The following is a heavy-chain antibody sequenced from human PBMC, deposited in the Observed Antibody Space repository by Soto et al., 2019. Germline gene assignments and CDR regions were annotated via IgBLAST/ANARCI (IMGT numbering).Heavy chain of an antibody. D-gene: IGHD3-22*01. CDR3: ADILLPITMRGQDHDAFDI. CDR2: IYWDDDK. J-gene: IGHJ3*02. V-gene: IGHV2-5*02. Sequence: QITLKESGPTLVKHTQTRTLTCTFSGFSLSTSGVGVGWIRQPPGKALEWLALIYWDDDKRYSPSLKSRLTITKDTSKNPLVHTMTNMDTVETATYYCADILLPITMRGQDHDAFDIWGQGTMVTVSS. CDR1: GFSLSTSGVG.